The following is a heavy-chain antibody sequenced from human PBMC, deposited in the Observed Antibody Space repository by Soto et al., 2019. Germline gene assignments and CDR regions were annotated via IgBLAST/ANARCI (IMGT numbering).Heavy chain of an antibody. J-gene: IGHJ4*02. V-gene: IGHV4-31*03. D-gene: IGHD6-13*01. CDR2: IYYSGST. Sequence: SETLSLTCTVSGGSISSGGYYWSWIRQHPGKGLEWIGYIYYSGSTYYNPSLESRVTISVDTSKNQFSLKLSSVTAADTAVYYCARGGSSWHNYWGQGTLVTVSS. CDR3: ARGGSSWHNY. CDR1: GGSISSGGYY.